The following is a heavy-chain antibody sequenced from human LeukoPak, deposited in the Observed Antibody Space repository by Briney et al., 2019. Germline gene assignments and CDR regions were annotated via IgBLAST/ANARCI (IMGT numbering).Heavy chain of an antibody. V-gene: IGHV1-69*04. J-gene: IGHJ4*02. Sequence: SVKVSCKPSGGTFSSYDISWVRQAPGQGLEWMGRIIPILGMANYPQKFQGRVTITADKSTSTAYMELSSLRSEDTAVFYCTLAYCGGDCYSFDYWGQGTLVTVSS. D-gene: IGHD2-21*02. CDR2: IIPILGMA. CDR3: TLAYCGGDCYSFDY. CDR1: GGTFSSYD.